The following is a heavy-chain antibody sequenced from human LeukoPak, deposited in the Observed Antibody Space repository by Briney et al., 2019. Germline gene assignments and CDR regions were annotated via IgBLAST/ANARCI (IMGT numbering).Heavy chain of an antibody. CDR3: AKFVNYGSYYYYYYIDV. V-gene: IGHV3-23*01. J-gene: IGHJ6*03. CDR1: KFTFSRYA. D-gene: IGHD3-10*01. Sequence: GGSLRLSCAASKFTFSRYAMSWARQAPEKGLEWVSTISESGATTYYADSVKGRFTISRDNSKNTLYLQMNSLRAEDTAVYYCAKFVNYGSYYYYYYIDVWGKGTTVTVSS. CDR2: ISESGATT.